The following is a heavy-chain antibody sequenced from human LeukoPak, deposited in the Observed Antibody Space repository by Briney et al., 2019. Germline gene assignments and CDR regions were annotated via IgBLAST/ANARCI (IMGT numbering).Heavy chain of an antibody. CDR3: ATAGSLGDYK. J-gene: IGHJ4*02. Sequence: GASVKVSCTASGYTFTTFDINWVRQASGQGLEYMGWMNPKNGNTGYAQKFQGRVAMTRSLSITTSYMELSNLTSEDTAVYYCATAGSLGDYKWGQGSLVTVSS. CDR2: MNPKNGNT. V-gene: IGHV1-8*01. CDR1: GYTFTTFD. D-gene: IGHD4-17*01.